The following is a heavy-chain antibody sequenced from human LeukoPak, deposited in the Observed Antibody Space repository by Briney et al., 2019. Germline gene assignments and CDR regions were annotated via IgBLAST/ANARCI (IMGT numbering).Heavy chain of an antibody. V-gene: IGHV3-23*01. CDR2: ISGSGGST. CDR1: GLTFSSYA. CDR3: AKHLRKVLRFLEWLPHDY. J-gene: IGHJ4*02. Sequence: GGSLRLSCAASGLTFSSYAMSWVRQAPGKGLEWVSAISGSGGSTYYADSVKGRFTISRDNSKNTLYLQMNSLRAEDTAVYYCAKHLRKVLRFLEWLPHDYWGQGTLVTVSS. D-gene: IGHD3-3*01.